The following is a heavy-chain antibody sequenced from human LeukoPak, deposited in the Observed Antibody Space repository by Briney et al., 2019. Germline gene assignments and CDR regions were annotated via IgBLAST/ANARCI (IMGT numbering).Heavy chain of an antibody. J-gene: IGHJ6*04. V-gene: IGHV1-24*01. CDR1: GYTLTELS. D-gene: IGHD3-16*01. CDR3: ATLIGDNYFGMDV. Sequence: ASVKVSCKASGYTLTELSMHWVRQAPGKGLEWMGGFDPEDGERIYAQKFQGRLTMTEDTSTDTAYMELSSLRSEDTAVYYCATLIGDNYFGMDVWGKGTTVTDSS. CDR2: FDPEDGER.